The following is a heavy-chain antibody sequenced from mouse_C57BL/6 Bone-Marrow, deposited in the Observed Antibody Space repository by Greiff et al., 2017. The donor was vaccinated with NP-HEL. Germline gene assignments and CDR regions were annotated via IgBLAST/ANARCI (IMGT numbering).Heavy chain of an antibody. CDR1: GFTFSDFY. Sequence: EVQLVESGGGLVQSGRSLRLSCATSGFTFSDFYMEWVRQAPGKGLEWIAASRNNANDYTTEYSASVKGRFIVSRDTSQSILYLQMNALRAEDTAIYYCARDYYGSSYVDWYFDVWGTGTTVTVSS. CDR2: SRNNANDYTT. D-gene: IGHD1-1*01. V-gene: IGHV7-1*01. CDR3: ARDYYGSSYVDWYFDV. J-gene: IGHJ1*03.